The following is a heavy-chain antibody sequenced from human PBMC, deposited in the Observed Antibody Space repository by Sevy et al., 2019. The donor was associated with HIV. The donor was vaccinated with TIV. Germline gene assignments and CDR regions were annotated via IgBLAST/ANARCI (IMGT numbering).Heavy chain of an antibody. D-gene: IGHD3-22*01. J-gene: IGHJ4*02. CDR1: GYSFTSYW. CDR3: ASSRYSSGYPYYFDY. Sequence: GESLKISCKGSGYSFTSYWIGWVRQMPGEGVEWVGIIYPCDSGTRYGPSFQGQFTSSADKSISTAYLPWSSLKASDTAMYYCASSRYSSGYPYYFDYWGQGTLVTVSS. V-gene: IGHV5-51*01. CDR2: IYPCDSGT.